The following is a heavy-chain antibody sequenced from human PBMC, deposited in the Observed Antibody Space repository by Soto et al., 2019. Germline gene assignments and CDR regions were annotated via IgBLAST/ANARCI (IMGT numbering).Heavy chain of an antibody. CDR1: GGSIVTGSYY. CDR3: ARLPQEYNYYGMDV. J-gene: IGHJ6*02. V-gene: IGHV4-39*01. CDR2: IYYSGNT. D-gene: IGHD1-1*01. Sequence: SETLSLTCTVSGGSIVTGSYYWGWIRQPPGKGLEWLGHIYYSGNTYYPPSLKSRVTISVDTSKNQFSLRLSSVTAADTAVYYCARLPQEYNYYGMDVWGQGTTVTVS.